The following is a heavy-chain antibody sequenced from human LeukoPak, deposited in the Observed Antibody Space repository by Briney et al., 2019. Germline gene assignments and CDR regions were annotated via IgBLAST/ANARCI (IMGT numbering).Heavy chain of an antibody. CDR2: MNPNSGNT. CDR1: GYTFTGYY. V-gene: IGHV1-8*02. CDR3: ARGSQGYSYGFWGFDP. D-gene: IGHD5-18*01. J-gene: IGHJ5*02. Sequence: GASVKVSCKTSGYTFTGYYMHWVRQAPGQGLEWMGWMNPNSGNTGYAQKFQGRVTMTRNTSISTAYMELSSLRSEDTAVYYCARGSQGYSYGFWGFDPWGQGTLVTVSS.